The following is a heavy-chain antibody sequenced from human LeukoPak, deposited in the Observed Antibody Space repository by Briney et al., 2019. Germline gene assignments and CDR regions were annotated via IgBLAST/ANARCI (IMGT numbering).Heavy chain of an antibody. V-gene: IGHV3-23*01. CDR1: GFTFSSYA. Sequence: GGSLRLSCAASGFTFSSYAMSWVRQAPGKGLEWVSAISGSGGSTYHADSVKGRFTISRDNSKNTLYLQMNSLRAEDTAVYYCAKRGPNYYDSSGYQYYFDYWGQGTLVTVSS. CDR2: ISGSGGST. CDR3: AKRGPNYYDSSGYQYYFDY. J-gene: IGHJ4*02. D-gene: IGHD3-22*01.